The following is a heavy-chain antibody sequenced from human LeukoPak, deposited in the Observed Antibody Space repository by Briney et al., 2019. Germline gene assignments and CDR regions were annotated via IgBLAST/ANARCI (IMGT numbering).Heavy chain of an antibody. CDR2: IKPSGGST. CDR3: ARGFSNSERDWFDP. V-gene: IGHV1-46*01. D-gene: IGHD5-18*01. Sequence: ASVKVSCKASGYTFTSYYMHWVRQAPGQGLEWVGVIKPSGGSTSYSQKFQGRVTMTRDTSTSTFYMELSSLRSDDTAVYYCARGFSNSERDWFDPWGQGTLVTVSS. CDR1: GYTFTSYY. J-gene: IGHJ5*02.